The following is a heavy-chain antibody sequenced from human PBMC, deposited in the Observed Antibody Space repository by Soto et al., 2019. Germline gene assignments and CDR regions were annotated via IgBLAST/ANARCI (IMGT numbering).Heavy chain of an antibody. V-gene: IGHV3-30*03. Sequence: GGSLRLSCAPSGFTFKNYALHWVRPAPGKGLEWVAVISFDGEKTYYAYSVKGCFTLSRDNCRNTLSLQMNNLRIEDAGVYFCAREDDYNYRYCNYGLDVWGQGTTVTVSS. D-gene: IGHD5-12*01. CDR2: ISFDGEKT. CDR1: GFTFKNYA. J-gene: IGHJ6*02. CDR3: AREDDYNYRYCNYGLDV.